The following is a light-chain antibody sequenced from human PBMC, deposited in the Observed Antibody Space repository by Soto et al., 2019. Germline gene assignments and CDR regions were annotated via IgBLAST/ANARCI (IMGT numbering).Light chain of an antibody. CDR2: EVS. V-gene: IGLV2-14*01. J-gene: IGLJ1*01. CDR3: SSYTRSSTLYV. Sequence: QSVLTQPASVSGSPGQSITISCTGTSSDVGDYNYVSWYQQHPGKAPKLVIYEVSNRPSGVSNRFSGSKSGNTASLTISGLQAEDEADYYCSSYTRSSTLYVFGTGTKVTVL. CDR1: SSDVGDYNY.